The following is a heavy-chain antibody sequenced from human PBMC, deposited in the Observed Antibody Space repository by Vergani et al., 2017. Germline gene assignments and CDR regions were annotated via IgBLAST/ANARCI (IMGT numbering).Heavy chain of an antibody. CDR1: GGSFSGYY. V-gene: IGHV4-34*01. Sequence: QVQLQQWGAGLLKPSETLSLTCAVYGGSFSGYYWSWIRRPPRKGLEWIGEIKHSGSTNNNPSIKSRVTISVDTSKNQFSLKLSSVTAAHTAGYYCASVEKPFYLVVVPAAIADMDVWGKGTTVTVSS. D-gene: IGHD2-2*01. CDR3: ASVEKPFYLVVVPAAIADMDV. J-gene: IGHJ6*03. CDR2: IKHSGST.